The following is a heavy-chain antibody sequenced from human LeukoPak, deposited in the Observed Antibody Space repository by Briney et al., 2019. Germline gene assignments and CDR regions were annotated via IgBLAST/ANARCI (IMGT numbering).Heavy chain of an antibody. CDR3: ARGTTRYCSSTSCWYYFDY. CDR1: GGTLSSYA. Sequence: SVKVSCKASGGTLSSYAISWVRQAPGQGLEWMGGIIPIFGTANYAQKFQGRVTITADESTSTAYMELSSLRSEDTAVYYCARGTTRYCSSTSCWYYFDYWGQGTLVTVSS. D-gene: IGHD2-2*01. J-gene: IGHJ4*02. V-gene: IGHV1-69*13. CDR2: IIPIFGTA.